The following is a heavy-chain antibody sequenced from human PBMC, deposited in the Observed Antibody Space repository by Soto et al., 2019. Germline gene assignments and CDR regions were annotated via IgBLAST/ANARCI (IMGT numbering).Heavy chain of an antibody. Sequence: SETLSLTCAVYGGSFSGYYWSWIRQPPGKGLEWIGEINHSGSTNYNPSLKSRVTISVDTSKNQFSLKLSSVTAADTAVYYCARSWPSYYYYGMEVWGQGTTVAVSS. J-gene: IGHJ6*02. CDR1: GGSFSGYY. D-gene: IGHD6-13*01. V-gene: IGHV4-34*01. CDR3: ARSWPSYYYYGMEV. CDR2: INHSGST.